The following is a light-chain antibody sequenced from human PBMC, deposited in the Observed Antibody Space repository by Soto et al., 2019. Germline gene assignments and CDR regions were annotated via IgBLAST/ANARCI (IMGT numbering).Light chain of an antibody. J-gene: IGLJ3*02. Sequence: SYELTQPPSVSVVPGQTARLTCGGNNIGSKSVHWYRQKPGQAPVLVVCDDCDRPSGIPERFSGSNSGNTATLTISRVEAGDEADYYCQVWGSSSDPWVFGEGTKLTVL. CDR3: QVWGSSSDPWV. CDR2: DDC. V-gene: IGLV3-21*02. CDR1: NIGSKS.